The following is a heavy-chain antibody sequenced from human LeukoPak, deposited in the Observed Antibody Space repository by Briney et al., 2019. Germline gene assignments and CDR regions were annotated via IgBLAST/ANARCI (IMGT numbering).Heavy chain of an antibody. D-gene: IGHD6-13*01. V-gene: IGHV4-59*01. Sequence: PSETLSLTCTVSGGSISSYYWSWIRQPPGKGLEWLGDIYYSGTTNYKPSPKSRVTISVDTSKNQFSPKLSSVTAADTAVYYCAGYRLAAAGTYNWFDSWGQGTLVTVSS. J-gene: IGHJ5*01. CDR1: GGSISSYY. CDR2: IYYSGTT. CDR3: AGYRLAAAGTYNWFDS.